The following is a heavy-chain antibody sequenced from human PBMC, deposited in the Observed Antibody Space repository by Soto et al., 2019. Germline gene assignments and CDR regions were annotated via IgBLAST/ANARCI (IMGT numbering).Heavy chain of an antibody. V-gene: IGHV1-8*01. CDR1: GYTFTSYD. D-gene: IGHD3-16*01. CDR3: ARGPGDRGSLAS. Sequence: ASVKVSCKASGYTFTSYDINWVRQAPGQGLESMGWMNPYNGNTGYAQNFQGRVTMTRNTSISTAYMELSSLRSEDTAVYYCARGPGDRGSLASGARGALVPFSS. CDR2: MNPYNGNT. J-gene: IGHJ4*02.